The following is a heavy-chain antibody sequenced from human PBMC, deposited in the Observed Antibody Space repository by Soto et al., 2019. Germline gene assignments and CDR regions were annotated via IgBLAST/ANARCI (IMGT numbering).Heavy chain of an antibody. Sequence: SVKVSCKASGGTFSSYAISWVRQAPGQGLEWMGGIIPIFGTANYAQKFQGRVTITADKSTSTAYMELSSLRSEDTAVYYCATLVVVAAYAFDIWGQGTIVTVSS. CDR2: IIPIFGTA. CDR1: GGTFSSYA. CDR3: ATLVVVAAYAFDI. V-gene: IGHV1-69*06. D-gene: IGHD2-15*01. J-gene: IGHJ3*02.